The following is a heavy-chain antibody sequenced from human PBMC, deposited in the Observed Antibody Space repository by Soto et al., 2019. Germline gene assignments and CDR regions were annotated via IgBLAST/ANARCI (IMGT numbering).Heavy chain of an antibody. Sequence: SETLSLTCTVSGGSISSYYWSWIRQPPGKGLEWIGYIYYSGSTNYNPSLKSRVTISVDTSKNQFSLKLSSVTAADAAVYYCARKSIAAWAGYYFDYWGQGTLVTVSS. D-gene: IGHD6-6*01. J-gene: IGHJ4*02. CDR3: ARKSIAAWAGYYFDY. CDR2: IYYSGST. V-gene: IGHV4-59*01. CDR1: GGSISSYY.